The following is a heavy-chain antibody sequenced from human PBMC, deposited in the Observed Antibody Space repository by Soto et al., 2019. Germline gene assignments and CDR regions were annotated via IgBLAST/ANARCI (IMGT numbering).Heavy chain of an antibody. V-gene: IGHV3-49*03. CDR3: TRSLWFGEFTYDY. D-gene: IGHD3-10*01. J-gene: IGHJ4*02. CDR1: GFTFGDYA. CDR2: IRSKAYGGTT. Sequence: EVQLVESGGGLVQPGRSLRLSCTASGFTFGDYAMSWFRQAPGKGLEWVGFIRSKAYGGTTEYAASVKGRFTISRDXXKSIAYLQMNSLKTEDTAVYYCTRSLWFGEFTYDYWGQGTLVTVSS.